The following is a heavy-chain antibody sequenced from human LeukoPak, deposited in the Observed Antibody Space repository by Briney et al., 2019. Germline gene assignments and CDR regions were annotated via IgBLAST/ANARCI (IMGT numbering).Heavy chain of an antibody. V-gene: IGHV5-51*01. CDR3: ARRDRQGYCSGGSCYAYYFDY. Sequence: PGESLKTSCKGSGYIFTSYWIGWVRQMPGKGLEWMGIIYPGDSDTRYSPSFQGQVTISADKSISTAYLQWSSLKASDTAMYYCARRDRQGYCSGGSCYAYYFDYWGQGTLVTVSS. J-gene: IGHJ4*02. CDR1: GYIFTSYW. D-gene: IGHD2-15*01. CDR2: IYPGDSDT.